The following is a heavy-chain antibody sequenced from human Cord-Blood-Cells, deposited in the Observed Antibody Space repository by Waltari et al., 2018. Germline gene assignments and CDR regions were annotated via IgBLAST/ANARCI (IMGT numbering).Heavy chain of an antibody. Sequence: QVQLVESGGGLVKPGGSLSLSCAASGFTFRDYYMSGNPPAPGKGLEWVSYISSSGSTIYYADSVKGRFTISRDNAKHSLYLQMNSLRAEDTAVYYCARASGSYVGYYFDYWGQGTLVTVSS. J-gene: IGHJ4*02. CDR2: ISSSGSTI. CDR3: ARASGSYVGYYFDY. V-gene: IGHV3-11*01. D-gene: IGHD1-26*01. CDR1: GFTFRDYY.